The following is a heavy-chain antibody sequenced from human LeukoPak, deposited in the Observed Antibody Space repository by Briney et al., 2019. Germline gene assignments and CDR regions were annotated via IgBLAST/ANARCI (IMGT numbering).Heavy chain of an antibody. CDR1: GYTFTSYG. J-gene: IGHJ4*02. Sequence: ASVKVSCKASGYTFTSYGISWVRQAPGQGLEWMGWINAYNGNTNYAQKLQGRVTMTTDTSTSTAYMELRSLRSDDTAVYYCASTLLWFGEPIKGYYFDYWGQGTLVTVSS. CDR2: INAYNGNT. D-gene: IGHD3-10*01. CDR3: ASTLLWFGEPIKGYYFDY. V-gene: IGHV1-18*04.